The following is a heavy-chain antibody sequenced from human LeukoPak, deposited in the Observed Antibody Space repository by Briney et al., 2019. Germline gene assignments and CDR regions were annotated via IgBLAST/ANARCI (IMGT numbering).Heavy chain of an antibody. Sequence: SETLSLTCAVYGGSFSGYYWSWVRQPPGKGLEWIGEINHSGSTNYNPAPKSRVTISVDTPKTQFSLKLSSVTAADMAVYYCARGAMFYGFWSGYYVRKVPPPDYWGQGTLVTVSS. J-gene: IGHJ4*02. CDR3: ARGAMFYGFWSGYYVRKVPPPDY. V-gene: IGHV4-34*01. D-gene: IGHD3-3*01. CDR1: GGSFSGYY. CDR2: INHSGST.